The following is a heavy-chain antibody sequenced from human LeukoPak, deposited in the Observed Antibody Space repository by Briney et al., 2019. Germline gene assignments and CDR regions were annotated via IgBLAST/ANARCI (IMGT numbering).Heavy chain of an antibody. CDR1: GFTLSSYA. CDR3: ARDGRRFFDI. CDR2: ISSSSSTI. J-gene: IGHJ3*02. D-gene: IGHD1-14*01. Sequence: GGSLRLSCAASGFTLSSYAMSWVRQAPGKGLEWVSYISSSSSTIYYADSVKGRFTISRDNAKNSLYLQMNSLRAEDTAVYYCARDGRRFFDIWGQGTMVTVSS. V-gene: IGHV3-48*01.